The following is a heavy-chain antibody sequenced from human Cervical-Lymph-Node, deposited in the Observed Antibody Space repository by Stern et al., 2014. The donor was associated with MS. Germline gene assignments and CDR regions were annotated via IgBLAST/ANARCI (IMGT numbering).Heavy chain of an antibody. V-gene: IGHV4-30-2*01. D-gene: IGHD5-12*01. Sequence: VQLVESGLGLVEPSQTLSLTCAVSGGSISSHGYSWSWMRQPPGKGLEWIGSLDHGGSHYYNPSLKGRVTLSINVIQHPYFLKLPSVTAADTAVFYCAGYHPLYKWFDPWGQGTRVTVS. CDR1: GGSISSHGYS. J-gene: IGHJ5*02. CDR3: AGYHPLYKWFDP. CDR2: LDHGGSH.